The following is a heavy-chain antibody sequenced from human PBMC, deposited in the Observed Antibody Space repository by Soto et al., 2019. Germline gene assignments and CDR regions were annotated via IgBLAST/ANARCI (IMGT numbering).Heavy chain of an antibody. CDR2: ISWDGGST. Sequence: LRLSCAASGFTFDDYAMHWVRQAPGKGLEWVSLISWDGGSTYYADSVKGRFTISRDNSKNSLYLQMNSLRAEDTALYYCAKDIRAMVTTYYYGMDVWGQGTTVTVSS. J-gene: IGHJ6*02. CDR1: GFTFDDYA. D-gene: IGHD5-18*01. V-gene: IGHV3-43D*04. CDR3: AKDIRAMVTTYYYGMDV.